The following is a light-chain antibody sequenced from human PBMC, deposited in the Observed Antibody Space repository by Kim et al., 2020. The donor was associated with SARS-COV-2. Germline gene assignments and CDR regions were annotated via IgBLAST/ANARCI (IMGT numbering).Light chain of an antibody. CDR2: RNN. J-gene: IGLJ1*01. CDR1: SSNIGVNY. Sequence: ELTQPPSASGTPGHRVTISCSGSSSNIGVNYVYWYQQFPGTAPKLLIFRNNQRPSGVPDRFSGSKSGTSASLAISGLRSEDEADYYCGAWDDSLSGYVFGTGTKVTVL. CDR3: GAWDDSLSGYV. V-gene: IGLV1-47*01.